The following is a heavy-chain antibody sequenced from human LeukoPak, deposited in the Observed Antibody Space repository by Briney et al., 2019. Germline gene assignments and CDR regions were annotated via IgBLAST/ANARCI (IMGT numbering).Heavy chain of an antibody. CDR2: INPSGGSA. D-gene: IGHD6-13*01. V-gene: IGHV1-46*01. CDR3: ARGGSSWYRGSFQH. CDR1: GYTFTSYD. Sequence: ASVKVSCKASGYTFTSYDMHWVRQAPGQGLEWMGIINPSGGSASYAQIFQGRVTMTRDTSTSTVYMGLSSLRSEDTAVYYCARGGSSWYRGSFQHWGQGTLVTVSS. J-gene: IGHJ1*01.